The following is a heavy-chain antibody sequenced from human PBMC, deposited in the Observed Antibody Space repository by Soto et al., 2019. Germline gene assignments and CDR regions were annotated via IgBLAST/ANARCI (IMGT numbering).Heavy chain of an antibody. V-gene: IGHV4-59*08. D-gene: IGHD5-12*01. CDR1: SGSMSTNY. J-gene: IGHJ4*02. CDR2: FHYSGST. CDR3: ARHSWLQLLTQN. Sequence: QVQMQESGPGLVKPSETLSLTCTVSSGSMSTNYWSWIRQPPGKGLEWIGYFHYSGSTNNNPSLKSRVTTSVDTSKNQFSLKLSSVTAADTAVYYCARHSWLQLLTQNWGQGTLVTVS.